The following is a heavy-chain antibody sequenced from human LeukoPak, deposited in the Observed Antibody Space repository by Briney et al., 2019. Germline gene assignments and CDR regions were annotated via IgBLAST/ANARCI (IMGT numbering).Heavy chain of an antibody. CDR3: ARGTYYYDSSGYQTLDY. CDR2: IYYSGST. J-gene: IGHJ4*02. V-gene: IGHV4-61*01. CDR1: GSSVSSGNYY. Sequence: SETLSLTCTVSGSSVSSGNYYWSWIRQPPGKGLEWIGYIYYSGSTNYNPSLRSRVTISVDTSKNQFSLKLSSVTAADTAVYYCARGTYYYDSSGYQTLDYWGQGTLVTVSS. D-gene: IGHD3-22*01.